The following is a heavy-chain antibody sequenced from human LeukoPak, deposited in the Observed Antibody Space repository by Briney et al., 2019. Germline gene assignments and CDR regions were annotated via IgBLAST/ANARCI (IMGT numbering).Heavy chain of an antibody. CDR2: TYYRSTWHY. D-gene: IGHD3-3*01. CDR3: AGGGGYYWAFGI. Sequence: SQTLSLTCAISGDSVSRDSVGWNWIRKSPSRGLEWLGRTYYRSTWHYDYAVSVKSRIIINADTSKNQFSLQLNSVTPEDTAVYYCAGGGGYYWAFGIWGQGTMVTVSS. V-gene: IGHV6-1*01. CDR1: GDSVSRDSVG. J-gene: IGHJ3*02.